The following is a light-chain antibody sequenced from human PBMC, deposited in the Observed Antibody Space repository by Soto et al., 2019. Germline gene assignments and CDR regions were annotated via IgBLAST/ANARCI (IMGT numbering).Light chain of an antibody. Sequence: DIQMTQSPATLSVSVGDRVTITCRASQSISSWLGWYQQKPGKAPKLLIYDVSTLESGVPSRFSGSGYGTEFTLTISSLQPDDFATYYCQQYKSYPLTFGGGTKVEIK. V-gene: IGKV1-5*01. CDR2: DVS. CDR1: QSISSW. CDR3: QQYKSYPLT. J-gene: IGKJ4*01.